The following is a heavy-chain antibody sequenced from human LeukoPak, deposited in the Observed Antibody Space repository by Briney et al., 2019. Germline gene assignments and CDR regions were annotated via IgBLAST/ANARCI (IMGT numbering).Heavy chain of an antibody. J-gene: IGHJ5*02. CDR1: GFTFSSYA. Sequence: PGGSLRLSCAASGFTFSSYAMHWVSQAPGKGLEGVAVISYDGSNKYYADSVKGRFTISRDNSKNTLYLQMNSLRAEDTAVYYCARDSSIAAAGWFDPWGQGTLVTVSS. V-gene: IGHV3-30*04. CDR3: ARDSSIAAAGWFDP. CDR2: ISYDGSNK. D-gene: IGHD6-13*01.